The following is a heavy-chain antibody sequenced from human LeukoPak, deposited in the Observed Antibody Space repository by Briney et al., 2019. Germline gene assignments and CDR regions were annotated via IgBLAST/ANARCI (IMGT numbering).Heavy chain of an antibody. Sequence: VASVKVSCKVSGYTLTELSMHWVRQAPGKGLGWMGWISAYNGNTNYAQKLQGRVTMTTDTSTSTAYMELRSLRSDDTAVYYCARDRGARGGVRGQYYMDVWGKGTTVTVSS. D-gene: IGHD3-10*01. CDR3: ARDRGARGGVRGQYYMDV. V-gene: IGHV1-18*01. CDR2: ISAYNGNT. CDR1: GYTLTELS. J-gene: IGHJ6*03.